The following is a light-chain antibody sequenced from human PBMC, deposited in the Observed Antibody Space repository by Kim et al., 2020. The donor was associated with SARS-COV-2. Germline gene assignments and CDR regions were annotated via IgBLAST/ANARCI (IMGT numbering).Light chain of an antibody. CDR1: TGAVTSGYS. V-gene: IGLV7-43*01. J-gene: IGLJ3*02. CDR3: LLFYGGPWV. Sequence: PGRTVTLSCASSTGAVTSGYSPNWFQQKPGQAPMALIYSTTKKHSWTPARFSGSLLGGKAALTLSGVQAEDEADYYCLLFYGGPWVFGGGTQLTVL. CDR2: STT.